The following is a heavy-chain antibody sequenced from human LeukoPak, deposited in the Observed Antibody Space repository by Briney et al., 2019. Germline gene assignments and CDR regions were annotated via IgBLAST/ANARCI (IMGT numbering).Heavy chain of an antibody. CDR1: GFXFSSYA. J-gene: IGHJ4*02. CDR2: ISYDGSNK. D-gene: IGHD3-22*01. Sequence: PGRSLRLSCVASGFXFSSYAIHWVRQAPGKGLEWVAVISYDGSNKYYADSVKGRFTISRDNSKNTLYLQMNSLRAEDTAVYYCARPYYYDSSGYPDYWGQGTLVTVSS. CDR3: ARPYYYDSSGYPDY. V-gene: IGHV3-30-3*01.